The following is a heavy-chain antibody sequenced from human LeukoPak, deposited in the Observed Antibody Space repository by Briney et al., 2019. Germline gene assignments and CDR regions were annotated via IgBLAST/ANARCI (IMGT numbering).Heavy chain of an antibody. CDR1: GFTFSNVW. CDR3: TGGVGDH. Sequence: PVESPRLSCTGTGFTFSNVWMSRARQAPGKGLEWVDRNDSNLEPGTTAYDAPIKGRYTISRDDPIAAQFLQMNGLHGDDTAKYYCTGGVGDHWGQGTQVTVSS. V-gene: IGHV3-15*04. CDR2: NDSNLEPGTT. J-gene: IGHJ4*02.